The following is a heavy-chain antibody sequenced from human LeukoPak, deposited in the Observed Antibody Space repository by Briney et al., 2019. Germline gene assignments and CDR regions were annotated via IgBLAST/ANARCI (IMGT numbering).Heavy chain of an antibody. J-gene: IGHJ6*02. CDR1: GFIFRNYY. V-gene: IGHV3-23*01. CDR3: CDSMDV. D-gene: IGHD2-21*02. CDR2: INGSGNST. Sequence: GGSLRLSCAASGFIFRNYYMSWVRQAPGKGLEWVSAINGSGNSTYYADSVQGRFTISRDNSKNTLYLQMNSLRAEDTAVYYCCDSMDVWGQGTTVAVSS.